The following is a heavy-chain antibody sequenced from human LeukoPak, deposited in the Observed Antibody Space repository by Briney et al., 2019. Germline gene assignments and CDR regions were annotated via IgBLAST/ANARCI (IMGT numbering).Heavy chain of an antibody. V-gene: IGHV1-46*01. D-gene: IGHD3-3*01. CDR2: INPSGGST. Sequence: ASVKVSCKASGYTFTSYYMHWVRQAPGQGLEWMGIINPSGGSTSYAQKFQGRVTMTRDTSTSTVYMELSSLRSEDTAVYYCARDRGYYDFWSGYPPEMDVWGKGTTVTVSS. J-gene: IGHJ6*04. CDR3: ARDRGYYDFWSGYPPEMDV. CDR1: GYTFTSYY.